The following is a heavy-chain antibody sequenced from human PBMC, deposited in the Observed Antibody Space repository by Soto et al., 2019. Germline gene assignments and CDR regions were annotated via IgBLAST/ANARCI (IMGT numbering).Heavy chain of an antibody. Sequence: SETLSLTCAVYGGSFSGYYWSWIRQPPGKGLEWIGEINHSGSTNYNPSLKSRVTISVDTSKNQFSLKLSSVTAADTAVYYCARARVVPAANRNYYYYMDVWGKGTTVTVSS. V-gene: IGHV4-34*01. CDR1: GGSFSGYY. CDR2: INHSGST. D-gene: IGHD2-2*01. J-gene: IGHJ6*03. CDR3: ARARVVPAANRNYYYYMDV.